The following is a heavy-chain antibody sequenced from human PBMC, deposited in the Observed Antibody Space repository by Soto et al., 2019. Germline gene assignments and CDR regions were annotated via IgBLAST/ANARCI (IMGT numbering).Heavy chain of an antibody. V-gene: IGHV4-31*03. Sequence: QVQLQESGPGLVKPSQTLSLTCTVSGGSISSGGYYWSWIRQHPGKGLEWIGYIYYSGSTYYNPCPKSRVTISVDXSKXQXCLKLSSVTAADTAVYYCARDMLERHSYYYYYGMDVWGQGTTVTVSS. J-gene: IGHJ6*02. CDR3: ARDMLERHSYYYYYGMDV. D-gene: IGHD1-1*01. CDR1: GGSISSGGYY. CDR2: IYYSGST.